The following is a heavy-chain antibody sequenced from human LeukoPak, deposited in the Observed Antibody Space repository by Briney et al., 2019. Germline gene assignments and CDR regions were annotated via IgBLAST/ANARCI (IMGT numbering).Heavy chain of an antibody. V-gene: IGHV1-18*01. CDR3: ASLMSGIFGVVLPTYGMDV. CDR1: GYTFTSYG. Sequence: ASVKVSCKTSGYTFTSYGISWVRQAPGQGLEWMGWISAYNGNTNYAQKLQGRVTMTTDTSTSTAYMELRSLRSDDTAVYYCASLMSGIFGVVLPTYGMDVWGQGTTVTVSS. D-gene: IGHD3-3*01. CDR2: ISAYNGNT. J-gene: IGHJ6*02.